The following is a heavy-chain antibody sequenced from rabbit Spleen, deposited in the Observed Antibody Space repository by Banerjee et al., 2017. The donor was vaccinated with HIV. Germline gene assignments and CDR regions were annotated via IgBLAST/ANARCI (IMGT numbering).Heavy chain of an antibody. J-gene: IGHJ3*01. CDR3: ARDLVGVIGWNFYL. V-gene: IGHV1S45*01. CDR2: INAATGKP. Sequence: QEQLVEAGGGLVKPGASLTLTCTASGFSFGDRDVMCWVRQAPGKGLEWIACINAATGKPVYATWAKGRFTISRTSSTTVTLRMTSLTAADRAAYFCARDLVGVIGWNFYLWGQGTLVTVS. D-gene: IGHD1-1*01. CDR1: GFSFGDRDV.